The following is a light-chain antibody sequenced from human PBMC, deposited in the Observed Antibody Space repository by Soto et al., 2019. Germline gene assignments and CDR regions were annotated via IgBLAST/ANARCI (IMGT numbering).Light chain of an antibody. V-gene: IGLV2-8*01. CDR2: EVS. Sequence: QSVLTQPPSASGSPGQSVTISCTRTSSDVGGYNYVSWYQQHPGKAPKLMISEVSKRPSGVPDRFSGSKSGNTASLTVSGLQAEDEADYCCSSFAGNNNLVFGGGTKVTVL. CDR3: SSFAGNNNLV. CDR1: SSDVGGYNY. J-gene: IGLJ2*01.